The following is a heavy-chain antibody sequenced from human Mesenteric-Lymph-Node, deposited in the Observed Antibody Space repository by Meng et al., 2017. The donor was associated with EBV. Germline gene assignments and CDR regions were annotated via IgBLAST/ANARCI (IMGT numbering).Heavy chain of an antibody. V-gene: IGHV1-18*01. CDR1: GYPFTSYG. CDR2: ISAYNGDT. CDR3: ARDHGGKYYY. Sequence: QVPLVQSGAEVKKPGASVKVSCKASGYPFTSYGISWVRQAPGQGLEWMGWISAYNGDTKYAQKVQDRVTMTTDTSTSTVYMELRSLGSDDTAVYYCARDHGGKYYYWGQGTLVTVSS. J-gene: IGHJ4*02. D-gene: IGHD1-26*01.